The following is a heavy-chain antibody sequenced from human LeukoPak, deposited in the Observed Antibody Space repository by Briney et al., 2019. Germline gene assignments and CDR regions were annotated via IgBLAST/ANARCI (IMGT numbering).Heavy chain of an antibody. CDR3: ATDYEYGSGRHYNRFQF. D-gene: IGHD3-10*01. J-gene: IGHJ4*02. CDR1: GFTFGSYS. V-gene: IGHV3-30*04. CDR2: TSYDGKNK. Sequence: GRSLRLSCAASGFTFGSYSLHWVRQAPGKGLEWVALTSYDGKNKLYADSVKGRFIISSDNFKNTLYLQMNSLSAEDTAVYYCATDYEYGSGRHYNRFQFWGQGTLVFVCS.